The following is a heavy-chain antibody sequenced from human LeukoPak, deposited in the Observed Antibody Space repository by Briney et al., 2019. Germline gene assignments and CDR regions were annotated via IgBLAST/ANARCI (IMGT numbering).Heavy chain of an antibody. CDR1: GYTFTHYG. J-gene: IGHJ4*02. CDR2: IITYNGDT. Sequence: DSVKVSCKASGYTFTHYGITWVRQAPGQGLAWMGWIITYNGDTKYAQKLQGRVTMTTDTSTSTAFMELRSLRSDDSAVYYCARGIRSPLFDYWGLGTLVTVS. D-gene: IGHD3-16*01. CDR3: ARGIRSPLFDY. V-gene: IGHV1-18*01.